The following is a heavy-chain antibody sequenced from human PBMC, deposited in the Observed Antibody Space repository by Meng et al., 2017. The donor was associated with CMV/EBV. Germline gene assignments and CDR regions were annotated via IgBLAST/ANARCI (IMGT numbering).Heavy chain of an antibody. CDR2: LIPIFRTA. J-gene: IGHJ6*02. D-gene: IGHD3-3*01. V-gene: IGHV1-69*13. CDR1: GGTFSSYG. Sequence: SVKVSCKASGGTFSSYGITWVRQAPGQGLEWVGGLIPIFRTANYAQKLQGRVTITSDESTSTAYMELSSLISEDTAVYYCARGNDFWSGPGQYYYSGLDVWGQGTTVTVSS. CDR3: ARGNDFWSGPGQYYYSGLDV.